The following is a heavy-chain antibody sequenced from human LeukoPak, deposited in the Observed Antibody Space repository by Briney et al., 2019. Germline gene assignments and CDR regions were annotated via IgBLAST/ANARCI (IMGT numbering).Heavy chain of an antibody. CDR1: GYTFTAYY. V-gene: IGHV1-2*02. Sequence: ASVRVSCKASGYTFTAYYIHWVRQAPGQGLEWMGWIYPNSGDTRFPQKFQDRVTLTRDTSINTVYMELRSLTSDDTAVYYCARVNGKNNDIFENWGQGTMVTASS. CDR2: IYPNSGDT. D-gene: IGHD2/OR15-2a*01. CDR3: ARVNGKNNDIFEN. J-gene: IGHJ3*02.